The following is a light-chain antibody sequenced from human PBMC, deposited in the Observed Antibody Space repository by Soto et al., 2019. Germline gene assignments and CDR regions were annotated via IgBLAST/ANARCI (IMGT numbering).Light chain of an antibody. Sequence: EIVMTQSPATLSVSPGERATLSCRASQSVSSSLAWYQQKPGQAPTRLIYGASTRATGIPPSCIGSGSGTEVTLTISSLQSEDFAVDFCQQYNDWPPLTFGGGTKVEIK. V-gene: IGKV3-15*01. CDR2: GAS. CDR3: QQYNDWPPLT. CDR1: QSVSSS. J-gene: IGKJ4*01.